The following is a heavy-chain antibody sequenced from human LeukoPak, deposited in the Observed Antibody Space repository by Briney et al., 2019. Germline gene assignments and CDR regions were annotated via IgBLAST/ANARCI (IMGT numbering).Heavy chain of an antibody. CDR2: INPNSGGT. J-gene: IGHJ4*02. D-gene: IGHD2-2*01. CDR1: GYTFTGYY. Sequence: GASVKVSCKASGYTFTGYYIHWVRQAPGQGLEWMGWINPNSGGTNYAQKFQGRVTMTRDTSISTAYMELSRLRSDDTAVYYCARDRGPYCSSTSCSDVQYYFDYWGQGTLVTVSS. CDR3: ARDRGPYCSSTSCSDVQYYFDY. V-gene: IGHV1-2*02.